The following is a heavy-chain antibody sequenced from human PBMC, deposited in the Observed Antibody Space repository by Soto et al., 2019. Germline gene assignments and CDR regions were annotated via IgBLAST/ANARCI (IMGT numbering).Heavy chain of an antibody. D-gene: IGHD3-3*02. CDR3: ARELRTLASPLDV. CDR2: ITPRTTAT. V-gene: IGHV1-2*02. CDR1: GYTFTDYY. J-gene: IGHJ4*02. Sequence: QVQLVQSAPEVRKPGASVKVSCKASGYTFTDYYIYWVRQAPGQRLEWLGWITPRTTATNFALNFQGRVTLSRDSSTDTIYMELSSLRSDDTAVYYCARELRTLASPLDVWGQGTLVTVSS.